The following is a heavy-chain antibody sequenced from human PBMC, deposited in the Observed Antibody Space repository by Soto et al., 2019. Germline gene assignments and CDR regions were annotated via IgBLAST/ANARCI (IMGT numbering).Heavy chain of an antibody. V-gene: IGHV2-5*02. CDR1: GFSLSTSGVG. CDR2: IYWDDDK. Sequence: QITLKESGPTLVKPTQTLTLTCTFSGFSLSTSGVGVGWIRQPPGKALEWLALIYWDDDKRYSPSLKSRLTITKDTSKNRVVLTMTNMDPVDTATYYCAHSDYDYIWGSYRFGYWGQGTLVTVSS. D-gene: IGHD3-16*02. J-gene: IGHJ4*02. CDR3: AHSDYDYIWGSYRFGY.